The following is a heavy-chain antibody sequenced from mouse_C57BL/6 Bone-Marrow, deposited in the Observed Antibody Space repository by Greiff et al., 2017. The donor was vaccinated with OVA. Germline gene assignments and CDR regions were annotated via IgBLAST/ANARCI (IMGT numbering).Heavy chain of an antibody. V-gene: IGHV1-69*01. Sequence: QVQLQQPGAELVMPGASVKLSCKASGYTFTSYWMHWVKQRPGQGLEWIGEIDPSDSYTNYNQKFKGKSTLTVDKSSSTAYMQLSSLTSEDSAVYYCARERDYGLFDYWGQGTLVTVSA. D-gene: IGHD2-4*01. CDR3: ARERDYGLFDY. CDR1: GYTFTSYW. CDR2: IDPSDSYT. J-gene: IGHJ3*01.